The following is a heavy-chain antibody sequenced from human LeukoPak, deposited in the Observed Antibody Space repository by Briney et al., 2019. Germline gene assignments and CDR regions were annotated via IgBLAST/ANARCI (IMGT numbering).Heavy chain of an antibody. CDR2: ITGSGGST. J-gene: IGHJ2*01. D-gene: IGHD1-26*01. CDR3: AKGNWGERLDWYFDL. Sequence: GGSLRLSCAASGFTFSNYDMSWVRQAPGSGLEWLSGITGSGGSTYYADSVKGRFTVSRDNSKTTLYLQMNSLRAEDTAVYYCAKGNWGERLDWYFDLWGRGTLVTVSS. V-gene: IGHV3-23*01. CDR1: GFTFSNYD.